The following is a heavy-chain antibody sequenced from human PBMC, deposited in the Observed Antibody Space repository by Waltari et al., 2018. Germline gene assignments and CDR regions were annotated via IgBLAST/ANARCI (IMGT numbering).Heavy chain of an antibody. CDR3: ARVQNSGTLYGMDV. J-gene: IGHJ6*02. V-gene: IGHV3-33*01. Sequence: QVQLVESGGGVVQPGRSLRLSCAASGFTFSSYGMHWVRQAPGKGLEWVAVIWDDGSNKYYADSVKGRFTISRDNSKNTLYLQMNSLRAEDTAVYYCARVQNSGTLYGMDVWGQGTTVTVSS. CDR2: IWDDGSNK. D-gene: IGHD1-26*01. CDR1: GFTFSSYG.